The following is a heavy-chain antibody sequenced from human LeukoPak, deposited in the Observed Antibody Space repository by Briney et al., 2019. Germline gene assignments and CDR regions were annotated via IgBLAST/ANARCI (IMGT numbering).Heavy chain of an antibody. Sequence: PSETLSLTCAVYGGSFSGYYWSWIRQPPGKGLEWIGEINHSGSTNYNPSLKSRVTISVDTSKNQFSLKLSSVTAADTAVYYCARRRVRATFFDYCGQGTLVTVSS. J-gene: IGHJ4*02. CDR1: GGSFSGYY. V-gene: IGHV4-34*01. D-gene: IGHD1-26*01. CDR2: INHSGST. CDR3: ARRRVRATFFDY.